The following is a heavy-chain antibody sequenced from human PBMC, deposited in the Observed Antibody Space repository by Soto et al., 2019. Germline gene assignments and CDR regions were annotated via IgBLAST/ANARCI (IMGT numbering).Heavy chain of an antibody. CDR1: GGSVSSNSAA. CDR2: TYYRSKWYT. V-gene: IGHV6-1*01. CDR3: AGDGSIGSSWFEY. J-gene: IGHJ4*02. D-gene: IGHD6-13*01. Sequence: QTLSLTCAISGGSVSSNSAAWNWIRQSPSRGLEWLGRTYYRSKWYTDYAVSVKRRITMNPDAAKNQFSLQVDAVTPEVTDVYYCAGDGSIGSSWFEYWGQGTLVTVSS.